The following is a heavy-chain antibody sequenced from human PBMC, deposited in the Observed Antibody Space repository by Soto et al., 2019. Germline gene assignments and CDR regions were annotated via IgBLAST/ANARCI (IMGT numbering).Heavy chain of an antibody. CDR2: INPNSGGT. CDR1: GYTFTGYY. D-gene: IGHD3-10*01. Sequence: ASVKVSCKASGYTFTGYYMHWVRQAPGQGLEWMGWINPNSGGTNYAQKFQGWVTMTRDTSISTAYMELGRLRSDDTAVYYCARGSYYGSGSYPKGYYYYYGMDVWGQGTTVTVSS. V-gene: IGHV1-2*04. CDR3: ARGSYYGSGSYPKGYYYYYGMDV. J-gene: IGHJ6*02.